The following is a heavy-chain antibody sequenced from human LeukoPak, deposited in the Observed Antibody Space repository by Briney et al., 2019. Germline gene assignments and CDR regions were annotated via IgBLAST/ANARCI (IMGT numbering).Heavy chain of an antibody. CDR3: ARGLRITMVRGVIGPLDY. V-gene: IGHV4-59*01. CDR1: VGSLLSYY. D-gene: IGHD3-10*01. Sequence: SETLSLTCTVSVGSLLSYYWSWIRQPPGKGLEWIGYIYYSGSSNYNPSLKSRVTISVDTSKDQFYLKLSSVTAADTAVYYCARGLRITMVRGVIGPLDYWGQGTLVTVSS. J-gene: IGHJ4*02. CDR2: IYYSGSS.